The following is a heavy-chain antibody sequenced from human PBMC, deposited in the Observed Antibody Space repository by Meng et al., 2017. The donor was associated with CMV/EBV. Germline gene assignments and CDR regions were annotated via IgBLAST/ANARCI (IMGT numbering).Heavy chain of an antibody. V-gene: IGHV1-69*01. J-gene: IGHJ4*02. Sequence: VQLGQAGAEVKKPGSSVKVSCKASGSTFSSYAIGWVRQAPGQGLEWMGGIIPIFGTANYAQKFQGRVTITADESTSTAYMELSSLRSEDTAVYYCARGSGAGTTWSYFDYWGQGTLVTVSS. CDR1: GSTFSSYA. CDR2: IIPIFGTA. D-gene: IGHD1-7*01. CDR3: ARGSGAGTTWSYFDY.